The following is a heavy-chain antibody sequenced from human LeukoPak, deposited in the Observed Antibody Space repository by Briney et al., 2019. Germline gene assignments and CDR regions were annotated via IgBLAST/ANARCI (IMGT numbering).Heavy chain of an antibody. D-gene: IGHD2-2*01. CDR2: ISGSGGST. CDR1: GFTFSSYA. J-gene: IGHJ5*02. Sequence: GGSLRLSCAASGFTFSSYAMSWVRQAPGKGLEWVSAISGSGGSTYYADSVKGRFTISRDNSKNTLYLQMNSLRAEDTAVYYCARAVVPAPWFDPWGQGTLVTVSS. CDR3: ARAVVPAPWFDP. V-gene: IGHV3-23*01.